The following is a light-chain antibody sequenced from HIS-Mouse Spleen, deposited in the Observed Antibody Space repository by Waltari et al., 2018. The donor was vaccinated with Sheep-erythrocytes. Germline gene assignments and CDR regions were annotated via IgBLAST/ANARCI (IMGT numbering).Light chain of an antibody. J-gene: IGLJ2*01. Sequence: SYELTQRPSVSVSPGQTASLTCSGEQVGDKYACWYQQKPGQSPVLVIYQDSKRPSGIPERFSGSNYGNTATLTISGTQAMDEADYYCQAWDSSTAWNVVFGGGTKLTVL. CDR2: QDS. CDR1: QVGDKY. V-gene: IGLV3-1*01. CDR3: QAWDSSTAWNVV.